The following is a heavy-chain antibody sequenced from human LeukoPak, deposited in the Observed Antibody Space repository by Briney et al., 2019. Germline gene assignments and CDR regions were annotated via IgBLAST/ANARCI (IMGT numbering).Heavy chain of an antibody. CDR2: ISAYNGNT. V-gene: IGHV1-18*01. CDR1: GYTFTSYG. Sequence: ASVKVSCKASGYTFTSYGISWVRQAPGQGLEWMGWISAYNGNTNYAQKLQGRVTMTRDTSTSTVYMELSSLRSEDTAVYYCARDGVAGTPDYWGQGTLVTVSS. CDR3: ARDGVAGTPDY. D-gene: IGHD6-19*01. J-gene: IGHJ4*02.